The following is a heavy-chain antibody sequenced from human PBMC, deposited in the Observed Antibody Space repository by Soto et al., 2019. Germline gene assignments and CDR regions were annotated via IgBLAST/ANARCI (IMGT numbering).Heavy chain of an antibody. CDR2: IYSSGGT. CDR1: VGSISSGGYY. V-gene: IGHV4-31*03. J-gene: IGHJ4*02. CDR3: ARGKDSDGYYYFDY. D-gene: IGHD3-22*01. Sequence: TLSPTCTVSVGSISSGGYYWSWILQHPGKGLEWIGYIYSSGGTYYHPSLKSRLIVSSDTSKNQFSLRLNSVTAADTAVYYCARGKDSDGYYYFDYWGQGTLVTVSS.